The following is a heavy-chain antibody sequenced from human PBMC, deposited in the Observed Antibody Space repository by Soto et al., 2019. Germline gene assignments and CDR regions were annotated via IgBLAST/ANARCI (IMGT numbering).Heavy chain of an antibody. Sequence: QVQLVESGGGVVQPGRSLRLSCAASGFTFSSYGMHWVRQAPGKWLEWVAVIWYDGSNKYYADSVKGRFTISRDNSKNTLYLQMNSLRAEDTAVYYCARDYIAGSSPWYYFAYWGQGTLVTVSS. D-gene: IGHD6-13*01. J-gene: IGHJ4*02. V-gene: IGHV3-33*01. CDR3: ARDYIAGSSPWYYFAY. CDR1: GFTFSSYG. CDR2: IWYDGSNK.